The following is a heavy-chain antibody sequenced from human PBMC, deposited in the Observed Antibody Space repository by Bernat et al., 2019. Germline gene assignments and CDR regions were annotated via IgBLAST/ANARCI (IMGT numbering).Heavy chain of an antibody. J-gene: IGHJ5*02. CDR2: IWYDGSNK. CDR3: ATSSGWNHFGDH. Sequence: QVQLLESGGGVVQPGRSLRLSCAASGFIFSRYGMHWVRQAPGKGLEWVAVIWYDGSNKYYVDSVKGRFTISRDDSKNTLYLQMSSLRAEDTAVYYCATSSGWNHFGDHWGQGTLVSVSS. D-gene: IGHD6-19*01. CDR1: GFIFSRYG. V-gene: IGHV3-33*01.